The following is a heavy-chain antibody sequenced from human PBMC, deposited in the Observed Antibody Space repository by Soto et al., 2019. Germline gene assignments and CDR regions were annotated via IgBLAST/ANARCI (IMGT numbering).Heavy chain of an antibody. CDR2: ISGSGGST. CDR3: AKHPVITRPTTQPLLN. Sequence: PGGSLRLSCAASGLTFSSYAMSWVRQAPGKGLEWVSAISGSGGSTYYADSVKGRFTISRDNSKNTLYLQMNSLRAEDTAVYYCAKHPVITRPTTQPLLNWGQGTLVTVSS. J-gene: IGHJ4*02. V-gene: IGHV3-23*01. CDR1: GLTFSSYA. D-gene: IGHD2-21*02.